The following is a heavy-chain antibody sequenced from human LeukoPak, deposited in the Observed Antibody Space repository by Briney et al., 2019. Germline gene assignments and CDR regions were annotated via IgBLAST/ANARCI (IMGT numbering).Heavy chain of an antibody. J-gene: IGHJ3*02. Sequence: PSETLSLTCTVSGGSISSYYWSWIRQPPGKGLEWIGYIYYSGSTNYNPSLKSRVTISVDTSKNQFSLKLSSVTAADTAVYYCASEGLEGLSYGYCSGGSCLDAFDIWGQGTMVTVSS. V-gene: IGHV4-59*08. CDR3: ASEGLEGLSYGYCSGGSCLDAFDI. CDR2: IYYSGST. CDR1: GGSISSYY. D-gene: IGHD2-15*01.